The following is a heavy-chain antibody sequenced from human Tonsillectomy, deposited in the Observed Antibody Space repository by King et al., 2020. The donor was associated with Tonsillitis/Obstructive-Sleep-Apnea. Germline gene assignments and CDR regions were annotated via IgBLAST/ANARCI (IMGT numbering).Heavy chain of an antibody. CDR2: ISRSSITI. Sequence: VQLVESGGGLVQPGGSLKLSCAASGFTFSTYSMNWVRQTPGKGLEWVSYISRSSITIYYPDSVKGRLTISRDMGKNSLYLQMNSLRDEDTAVYFCARSEWLDYMDVGGKGTTVTVPS. CDR1: GFTFSTYS. V-gene: IGHV3-48*02. D-gene: IGHD3-3*01. CDR3: ARSEWLDYMDV. J-gene: IGHJ6*03.